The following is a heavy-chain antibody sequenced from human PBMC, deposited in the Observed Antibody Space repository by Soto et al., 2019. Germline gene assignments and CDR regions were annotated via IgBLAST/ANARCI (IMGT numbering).Heavy chain of an antibody. CDR2: IYYSGST. CDR3: ATKKQYYDFWSGYSDAFDI. CDR1: GGSISSSSYY. Sequence: SETLSLTCTVSGGSISSSSYYWGWIRQPPGKGLEWIGSIYYSGSTYYNPSVKSRITISVDTSKNQFSLKLSSVTAADTAVYYCATKKQYYDFWSGYSDAFDIWGQGTMVTVSS. J-gene: IGHJ3*02. V-gene: IGHV4-39*01. D-gene: IGHD3-3*01.